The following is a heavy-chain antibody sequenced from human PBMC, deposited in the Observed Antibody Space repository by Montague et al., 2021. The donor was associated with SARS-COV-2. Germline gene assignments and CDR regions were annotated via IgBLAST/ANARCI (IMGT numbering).Heavy chain of an antibody. Sequence: SLRLSCAASGFTFSSYEMNWVRQAPGKGLEWLSSISYSGGITNYADSVRGRFTISRDFAKNSLYMQMNSLRAEDTAVYYCVREGSGWFFDYWGLGALVTVSS. V-gene: IGHV3-48*03. J-gene: IGHJ4*02. CDR3: VREGSGWFFDY. D-gene: IGHD2-15*01. CDR2: ISYSGGIT. CDR1: GFTFSSYE.